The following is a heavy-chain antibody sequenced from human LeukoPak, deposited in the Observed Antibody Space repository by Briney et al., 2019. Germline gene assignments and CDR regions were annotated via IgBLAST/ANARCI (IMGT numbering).Heavy chain of an antibody. CDR1: GYTFTGYY. V-gene: IGHV1-2*02. D-gene: IGHD6-13*01. CDR3: ARAFGYGAAAGTFGY. CDR2: INPNSGGT. J-gene: IGHJ4*02. Sequence: GASVKVSCKASGYTFTGYYMHWVRQAPGQGLEWMGWINPNSGGTNYAQKLQGRVTMTRDTSISTAYMELSRLRSDDTAVYYCARAFGYGAAAGTFGYWGQGTLVTVSS.